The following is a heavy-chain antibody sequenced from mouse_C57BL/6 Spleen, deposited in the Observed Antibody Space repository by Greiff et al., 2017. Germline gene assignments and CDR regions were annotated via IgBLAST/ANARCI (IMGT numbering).Heavy chain of an antibody. J-gene: IGHJ2*01. Sequence: QVQLQQSGPELVKPGASVKISCKASGYSFTSYYIHWVKQRPGQGLEWIGWIYPGSGNTKYNEKFKGKATLTADTSSSTAYMQLSSLTSEDSAVYYCSKGGDYDDYFDYWGQGTTLTVSS. V-gene: IGHV1-66*01. CDR1: GYSFTSYY. CDR2: IYPGSGNT. D-gene: IGHD2-4*01. CDR3: SKGGDYDDYFDY.